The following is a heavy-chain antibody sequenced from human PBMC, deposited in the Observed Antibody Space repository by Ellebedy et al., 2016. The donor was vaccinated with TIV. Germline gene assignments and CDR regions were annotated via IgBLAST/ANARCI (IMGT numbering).Heavy chain of an antibody. D-gene: IGHD6-19*01. CDR1: GYIFTTYW. CDR3: ARYGWAVARPPVDN. J-gene: IGHJ4*02. V-gene: IGHV5-51*01. CDR2: IYPGDSDT. Sequence: GESLKISCQGSGYIFTTYWIAWVRQMPGKSLDWMGMIYPGDSDTRYSPFFQGQVTISADKSKSIAYLQLNSLKASDTAMYYCARYGWAVARPPVDNWGQGTLVTVSS.